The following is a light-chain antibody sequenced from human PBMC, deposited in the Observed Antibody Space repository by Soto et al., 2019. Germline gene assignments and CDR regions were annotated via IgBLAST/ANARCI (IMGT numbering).Light chain of an antibody. CDR3: LQRRYWPPLT. V-gene: IGKV3-11*01. J-gene: IGKJ4*01. CDR1: QSVSSN. Sequence: EIVMTQSPATLSVSPGERATLSCRASQSVSSNLAWYQQKPGQAPRLLIYDSNNRATGIPPRFSGSGSGTDFTLTISSLEPEDSAVYYCLQRRYWPPLTFGGGTKVEIK. CDR2: DSN.